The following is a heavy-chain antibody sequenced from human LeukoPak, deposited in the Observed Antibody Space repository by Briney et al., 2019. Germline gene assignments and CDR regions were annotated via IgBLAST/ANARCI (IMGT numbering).Heavy chain of an antibody. D-gene: IGHD6-13*01. CDR2: IGASSSYM. CDR1: GFTFNIYS. V-gene: IGHV3-21*01. CDR3: ARGGTSSSWSPDFDY. Sequence: GGSLRLSCAASGFTFNIYSMNWVRQAPGKGLEWVSSIGASSSYMYYADSLKGRFTISRDNAKNSLYLQMNSLRAEDTAVYYCARGGTSSSWSPDFDYWGQGTLVTVSS. J-gene: IGHJ4*02.